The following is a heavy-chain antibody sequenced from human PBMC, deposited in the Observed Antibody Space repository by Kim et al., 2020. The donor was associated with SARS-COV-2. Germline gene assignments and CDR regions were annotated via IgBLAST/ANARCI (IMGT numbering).Heavy chain of an antibody. J-gene: IGHJ5*02. V-gene: IGHV3-15*01. D-gene: IGHD3-16*01. CDR2: GGTT. Sequence: GGTTEIAAPVKGRVTITHDDSKDTVYLQMNSLKTEDTAVYYCTSQGAEPGSWGRGTLVTVSS. CDR3: TSQGAEPGS.